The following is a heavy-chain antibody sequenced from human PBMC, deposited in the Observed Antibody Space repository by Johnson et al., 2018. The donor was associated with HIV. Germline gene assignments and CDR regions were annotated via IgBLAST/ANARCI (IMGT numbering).Heavy chain of an antibody. D-gene: IGHD3-3*01. J-gene: IGHJ3*02. CDR3: ARQPDNFWSSDAFDI. CDR2: ISYDGSNK. V-gene: IGHV3-30-3*01. Sequence: QEQLVESGGGVVQPGRSLRLSCAASGFTFSSYAMHWVRQAPGKGLEWVAVISYDGSNKYYADSVKGRFTIYRDNFKNTLYLQMNGLRPEDTAVYYCARQPDNFWSSDAFDIWGQGTMVTVSS. CDR1: GFTFSSYA.